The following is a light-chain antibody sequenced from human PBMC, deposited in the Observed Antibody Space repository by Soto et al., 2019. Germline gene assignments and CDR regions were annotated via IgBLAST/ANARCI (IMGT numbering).Light chain of an antibody. J-gene: IGKJ2*01. CDR2: DTS. CDR1: QSVGGF. V-gene: IGKV3-11*01. CDR3: QHRSNWPPMYT. Sequence: EIVLTQSPATLSLSPGERATLSCRASQSVGGFLAWYQQKSGQAPRLLIYDTSKRATGIPARFSGSGSGTDFTLTISSLDPEDFAIYHCQHRSNWPPMYTFGQGTKLEIK.